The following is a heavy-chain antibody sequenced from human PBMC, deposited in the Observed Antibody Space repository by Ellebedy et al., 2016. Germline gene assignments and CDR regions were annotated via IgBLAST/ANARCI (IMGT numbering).Heavy chain of an antibody. J-gene: IGHJ4*02. CDR1: GFTVTTAY. V-gene: IGHV3-53*01. Sequence: GESLKISCAGSGFTVTTAYMSWVRQAPGKGLEWVSVIYDHYKTYYVDSVRGRFTISRDDSKNTVTLQMKSLRVDDTAVYYCAREPTSNSDWGQGTLVTVSS. CDR2: IYDHYKT. CDR3: AREPTSNSD. D-gene: IGHD1/OR15-1a*01.